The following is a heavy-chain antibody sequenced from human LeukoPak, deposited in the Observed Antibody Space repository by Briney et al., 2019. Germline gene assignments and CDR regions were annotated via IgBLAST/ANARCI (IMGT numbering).Heavy chain of an antibody. Sequence: SETLSLTCAVYGGSFSGYYWSWIRQPPGKGLEWIGEINHSGSTNYNPSLKSRVTISVDTSKNQFSLKLRSVTAADTAVYYCARRGRIAVAAWGQGTLVTVSS. D-gene: IGHD6-19*01. J-gene: IGHJ4*02. CDR1: GGSFSGYY. CDR3: ARRGRIAVAA. CDR2: INHSGST. V-gene: IGHV4-34*01.